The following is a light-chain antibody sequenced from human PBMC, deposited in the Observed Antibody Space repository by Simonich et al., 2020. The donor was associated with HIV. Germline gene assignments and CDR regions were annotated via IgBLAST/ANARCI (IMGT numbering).Light chain of an antibody. CDR2: GAS. J-gene: IGKJ2*01. Sequence: DIQMTQSPSSLSASVGDRVTITCRASQSLSNYLNWFQQKPGNAPKLLIFGASSLQSGVPSRFSGSGSGTDFTLTISSLQPEDFATYYCQQSYSTPMYTFGQGTKLEIK. CDR1: QSLSNY. V-gene: IGKV1-39*01. CDR3: QQSYSTPMYT.